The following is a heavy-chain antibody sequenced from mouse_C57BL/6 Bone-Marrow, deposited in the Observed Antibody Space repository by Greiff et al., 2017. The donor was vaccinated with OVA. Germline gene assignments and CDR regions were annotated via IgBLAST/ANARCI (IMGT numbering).Heavy chain of an antibody. CDR2: IRRKSSNYAT. D-gene: IGHD2-5*01. Sequence: EVKLMESGGGLVQPKGSLKLSCAASGFTFNTYAMHWVRQAPGKGLEWVARIRRKSSNYATYYADSVKDRFTISRDDSQSMLYLQMNNLKTEDTAMYYCVRAYYSNCFDVWGTGTTVTVSS. CDR1: GFTFNTYA. V-gene: IGHV10-3*01. J-gene: IGHJ1*03. CDR3: VRAYYSNCFDV.